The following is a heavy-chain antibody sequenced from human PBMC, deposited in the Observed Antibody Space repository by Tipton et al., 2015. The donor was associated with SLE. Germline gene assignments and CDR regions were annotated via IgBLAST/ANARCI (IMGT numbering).Heavy chain of an antibody. D-gene: IGHD3-16*01. J-gene: IGHJ4*01. Sequence: QSGAEVKTPGASVTVSCKTSGYTFTSQEISWVRQAPGQGLEWVGSISGYNGNTRYAQNFQGRVTMTTDISATTVYMELRGLRPDDKGVYYCGGGGRGLGPRSAIDYWGHGCLVIVSS. V-gene: IGHV1-18*01. CDR2: ISGYNGNT. CDR3: GGGGRGLGPRSAIDY. CDR1: GYTFTSQE.